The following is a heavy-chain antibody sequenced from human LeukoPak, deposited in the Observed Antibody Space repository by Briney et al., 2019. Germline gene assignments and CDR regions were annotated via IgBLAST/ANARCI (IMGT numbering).Heavy chain of an antibody. CDR2: ISGSGSTT. CDR1: GFTFSYYQ. Sequence: PGGSLRLSCAASGFTFSYYQMNWVRQAPGKGLEWISYISGSGSTTYFADSVKGRFTISRDNAKNSMYLQMNSLRAEDTATYYCARGYCSGGRCHFDYWGQGTLVTVSS. V-gene: IGHV3-48*03. CDR3: ARGYCSGGRCHFDY. J-gene: IGHJ4*02. D-gene: IGHD2-15*01.